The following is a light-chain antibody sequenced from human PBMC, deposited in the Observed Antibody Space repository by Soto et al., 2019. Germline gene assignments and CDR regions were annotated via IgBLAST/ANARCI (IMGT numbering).Light chain of an antibody. CDR1: QSITSY. CDR3: QQSYSTPWT. J-gene: IGKJ1*01. V-gene: IGKV1-39*01. Sequence: DLQMTQSPSSLSASVGDRVTITCRASQSITSYLNWYQQKPGKAPKLLIYATSSLQSGVPSRFSGSGSGTDFTLTIRSLQPEDFAIYYCQQSYSTPWTFGQGTKVEI. CDR2: ATS.